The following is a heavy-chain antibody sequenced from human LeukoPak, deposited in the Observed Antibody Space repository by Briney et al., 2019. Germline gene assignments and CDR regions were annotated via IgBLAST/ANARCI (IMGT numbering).Heavy chain of an antibody. J-gene: IGHJ4*02. CDR1: GDSVSSNSAA. D-gene: IGHD5-12*01. CDR2: TYYRSKWYN. V-gene: IGHV6-1*01. Sequence: SQTLSLTCAISGDSVSSNSAAWNWIRQSPSRGLEWLGRTYYRSKWYNDCAVSVKSRITINPDTSKNQFSLQLNSVTPEDTAVYYCARDRGGRGYSGYDQYYFDYWGQGTLVTVSS. CDR3: ARDRGGRGYSGYDQYYFDY.